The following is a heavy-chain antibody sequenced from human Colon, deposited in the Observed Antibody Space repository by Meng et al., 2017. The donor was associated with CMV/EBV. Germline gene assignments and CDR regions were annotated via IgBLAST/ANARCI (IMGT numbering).Heavy chain of an antibody. Sequence: GGSLRLSCAASGFAFASYAMNWVRQAPGKGLEWVSDISGIGRVTYYADSVKGRFTISRDNSKNTLYLQMDSLRAEDTAVYYCAKPYSSGWVYFDYWGQGTLVTVSS. CDR3: AKPYSSGWVYFDY. V-gene: IGHV3-23*01. J-gene: IGHJ4*02. CDR1: GFAFASYA. CDR2: ISGIGRVT. D-gene: IGHD6-19*01.